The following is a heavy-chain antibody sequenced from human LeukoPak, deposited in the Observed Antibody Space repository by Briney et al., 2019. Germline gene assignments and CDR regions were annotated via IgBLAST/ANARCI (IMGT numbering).Heavy chain of an antibody. D-gene: IGHD6-13*01. J-gene: IGHJ4*02. CDR2: IYTSGST. CDR3: ARQVYSSSWSYYFDY. V-gene: IGHV4-4*07. Sequence: SETLSLTCTVSGGSISSYYWSWIRQPAGKGLEWIGRIYTSGSTNYNPSLKSRVTMSVDTSKNQFSLKLSSVTPADTAVYYCARQVYSSSWSYYFDYWGQGILVTVSS. CDR1: GGSISSYY.